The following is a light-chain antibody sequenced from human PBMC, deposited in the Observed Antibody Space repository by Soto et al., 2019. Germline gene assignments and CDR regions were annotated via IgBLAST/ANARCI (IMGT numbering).Light chain of an antibody. CDR2: WAS. V-gene: IGKV4-1*01. CDR3: QQYYGTPLT. J-gene: IGKJ4*01. Sequence: DIVMTQSPDSLAVSLGERATINCKSSQSVLYSSNNKNYLAWYQQKPGQPPKLLIHWASTRESGVPDRFSGSGSGTDFTLTSSSLQAEDVAVYYCQQYYGTPLTFGGGTKVEIK. CDR1: QSVLYSSNNKNY.